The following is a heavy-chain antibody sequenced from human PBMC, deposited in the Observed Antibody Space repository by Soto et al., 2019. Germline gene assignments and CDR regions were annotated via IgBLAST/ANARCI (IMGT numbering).Heavy chain of an antibody. CDR2: IKGKDLGGAT. CDR1: GLNFNSAW. Sequence: GGSLRLSCVTSGLNFNSAWMSWVRQAPGKGLEWIGRIKGKDLGGATDFAAPVRGRFTMSIDDSKNTLYLQMSSLKVEDTAIYHCITDHRGPWGPGTLVTVSS. CDR3: ITDHRGP. J-gene: IGHJ5*02. D-gene: IGHD3-10*01. V-gene: IGHV3-15*01.